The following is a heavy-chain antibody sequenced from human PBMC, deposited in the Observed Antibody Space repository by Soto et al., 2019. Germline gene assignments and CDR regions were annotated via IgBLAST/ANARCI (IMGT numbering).Heavy chain of an antibody. CDR1: GHTFTSYG. J-gene: IGHJ4*02. Sequence: ASVKVSCKASGHTFTSYGVNWVRQAAGQGLEWMGWMNPNTGNTGYAQKFQGRVTMTRNTSISTAYMELSSLTSEDTAVYYCARADRYGSGSYYFDYWGQGTLVTVSS. CDR3: ARADRYGSGSYYFDY. CDR2: MNPNTGNT. D-gene: IGHD3-10*01. V-gene: IGHV1-8*01.